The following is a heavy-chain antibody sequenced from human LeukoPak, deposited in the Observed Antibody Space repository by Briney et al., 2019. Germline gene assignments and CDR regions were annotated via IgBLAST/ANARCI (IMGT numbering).Heavy chain of an antibody. J-gene: IGHJ5*02. Sequence: PSETLSLTCAVYGGSFSGYYWSWIRQPPGKWLEWIGEINHSGSTNYNPSLKSRVTISVDTPKNQFSLKLSSVTAADTAVYYCARFGRRHYLNWFDPWGQGTLVTVSS. D-gene: IGHD3-10*01. V-gene: IGHV4-34*01. CDR2: INHSGST. CDR1: GGSFSGYY. CDR3: ARFGRRHYLNWFDP.